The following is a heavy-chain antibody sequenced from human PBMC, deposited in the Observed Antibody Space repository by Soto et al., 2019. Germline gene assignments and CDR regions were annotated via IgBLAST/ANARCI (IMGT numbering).Heavy chain of an antibody. CDR3: AGQPTAGSYYDLGSYYYYYAMDV. CDR1: GGSISSYH. CDR2: ISYSGST. Sequence: SETLSLTCTVSGGSISSYHWSWIRQPPGKGLEWIGYISYSGSTNYNPSLKSRVTISLDTSKNQFSLKLSSVTAADTAVYYCAGQPTAGSYYDLGSYYYYYAMDVWGQGTTVTVSS. D-gene: IGHD3-10*01. J-gene: IGHJ6*02. V-gene: IGHV4-59*08.